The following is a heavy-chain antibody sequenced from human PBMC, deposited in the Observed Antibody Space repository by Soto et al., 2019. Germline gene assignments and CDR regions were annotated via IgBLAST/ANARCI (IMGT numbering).Heavy chain of an antibody. CDR3: ARLFAAPPTNYYYYYGMDV. CDR1: GGSISSSSYY. V-gene: IGHV4-39*01. J-gene: IGHJ6*02. D-gene: IGHD6-6*01. CDR2: IYYSGST. Sequence: QLQLQESGPGLVKPSETLSLTCTVSGGSISSSSYYWGWIRQPPGKGLEWIGSIYYSGSTYYNPSLKSRVTISVDTSENQFSLKLSSVTAADTAVYYCARLFAAPPTNYYYYYGMDVWGQGTTVTVSS.